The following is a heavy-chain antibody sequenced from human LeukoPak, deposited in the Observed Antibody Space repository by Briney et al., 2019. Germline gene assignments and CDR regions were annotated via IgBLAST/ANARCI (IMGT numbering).Heavy chain of an antibody. D-gene: IGHD2-15*01. J-gene: IGHJ5*02. CDR2: ISAYNGNT. CDR1: GYTFTSYG. V-gene: IGHV1-18*01. CDR3: ARSRGCSGGSCYLNWFDP. Sequence: GASVKVSCKASGYTFTSYGISWVRQAPGQGLEWMGWISAYNGNTNYAQKLQGRVTMTTDTSTSTAYMEPRNLRSDDTAVYYCARSRGCSGGSCYLNWFDPWGQGTLVTVSS.